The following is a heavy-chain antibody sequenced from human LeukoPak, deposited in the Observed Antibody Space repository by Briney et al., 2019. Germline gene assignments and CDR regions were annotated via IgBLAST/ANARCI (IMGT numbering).Heavy chain of an antibody. CDR2: IYYSGST. J-gene: IGHJ4*02. Sequence: SETLSLTCTVSGGSVSSGSYYWSWIRQPPGKGLEWIGYIYYSGSTYYNSSLKGRVSISADTSKNQFSLRLSSVTATDTAVYYCARDGWPPYYWGQGTLVTVSS. V-gene: IGHV4-61*01. D-gene: IGHD6-19*01. CDR1: GGSVSSGSYY. CDR3: ARDGWPPYY.